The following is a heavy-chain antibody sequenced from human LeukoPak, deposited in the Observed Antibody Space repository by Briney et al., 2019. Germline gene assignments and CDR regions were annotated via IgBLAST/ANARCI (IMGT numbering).Heavy chain of an antibody. V-gene: IGHV1-69*04. Sequence: SVKVSCKASVGTFSSYAISWVRQAPGQGLEWMGRIIPILGIANYAQKFQGRVTITADKSTSTAYMELSSLRSEDTAVYYCARDSTIFGVVPDAFDIWGQGTMVTVSS. CDR3: ARDSTIFGVVPDAFDI. J-gene: IGHJ3*02. CDR2: IIPILGIA. D-gene: IGHD3-3*01. CDR1: VGTFSSYA.